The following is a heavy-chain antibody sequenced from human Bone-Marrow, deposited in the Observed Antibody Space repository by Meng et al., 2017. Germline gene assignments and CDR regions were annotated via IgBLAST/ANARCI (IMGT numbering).Heavy chain of an antibody. J-gene: IGHJ4*02. V-gene: IGHV7-4-1*02. CDR2: IDPNTGKP. Sequence: QVQLGQSGAELKKPGASVKVSCGPSGYTFTSYAINWGRQAPGQGPDWMGWIDPNTGKPTYDQGFTGRFVFSLDTSVSTAYLQINSLRADDTAVYYCARDSPLDGYSLLDYWGQGTRVTVSS. D-gene: IGHD5-24*01. CDR1: GYTFTSYA. CDR3: ARDSPLDGYSLLDY.